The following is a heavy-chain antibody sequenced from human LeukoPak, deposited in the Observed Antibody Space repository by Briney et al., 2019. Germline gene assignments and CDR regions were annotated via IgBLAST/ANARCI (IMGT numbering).Heavy chain of an antibody. Sequence: PGRSLRLSCAASGFTFDDYAMHWVRQGPGGGLEWVSGITWNSGTIGYADSVKGRFTISRDNAKNSLYLQMNSLRAEDTALYYCAKDVTGTGAFDIWGQGTMVTVSS. CDR3: AKDVTGTGAFDI. CDR1: GFTFDDYA. J-gene: IGHJ3*02. V-gene: IGHV3-9*01. D-gene: IGHD1-7*01. CDR2: ITWNSGTI.